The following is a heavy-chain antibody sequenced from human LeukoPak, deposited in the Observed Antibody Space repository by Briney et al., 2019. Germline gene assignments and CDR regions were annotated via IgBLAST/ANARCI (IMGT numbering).Heavy chain of an antibody. Sequence: ASVKVSCKASGGTFSSYAISWVRQAPGQGLEWMGGIIPIFGTANYAQKFQGRVTITADESTSTAYMELSSLRSEDTAVYYCTRDYYGSGSRWDCWGQGSLVTVSS. CDR1: GGTFSSYA. CDR2: IIPIFGTA. D-gene: IGHD3-10*01. J-gene: IGHJ4*02. CDR3: TRDYYGSGSRWDC. V-gene: IGHV1-69*13.